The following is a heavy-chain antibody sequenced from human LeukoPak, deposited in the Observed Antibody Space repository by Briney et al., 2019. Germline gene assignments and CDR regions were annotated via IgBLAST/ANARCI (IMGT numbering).Heavy chain of an antibody. D-gene: IGHD4-11*01. CDR1: GFTFSSYA. CDR2: ISYDGSNK. J-gene: IGHJ4*02. V-gene: IGHV3-30-3*01. Sequence: PGGSLRLSCAASGFTFSSYAMHWVRQAPGKGLEWVAVISYDGSNKYYADSVKGRFTISRDNSKNTLYLQMNSLRAEDTAVYYCAREMSYSHPNSFDNWGQGTLVTVSS. CDR3: AREMSYSHPNSFDN.